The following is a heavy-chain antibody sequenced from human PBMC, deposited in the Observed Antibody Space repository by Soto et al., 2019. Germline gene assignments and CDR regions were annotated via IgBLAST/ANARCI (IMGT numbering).Heavy chain of an antibody. V-gene: IGHV3-64*01. CDR2: ISSNGGST. CDR3: ARDPGGGDIVATDLYYFDY. CDR1: GFTFSSYA. Sequence: GGSLRLSCAASGFTFSSYAMHWVRQAPGKGLEYVSAISSNGGSTYYANSVKGRFTISRDKSKNTLYLQMGSLRAEDVAVDYCARDPGGGDIVATDLYYFDYWGQGTLVTVSS. D-gene: IGHD5-12*01. J-gene: IGHJ4*02.